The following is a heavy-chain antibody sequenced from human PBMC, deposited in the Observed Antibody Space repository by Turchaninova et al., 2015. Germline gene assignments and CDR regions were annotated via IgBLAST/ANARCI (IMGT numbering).Heavy chain of an antibody. J-gene: IGHJ6*02. CDR2: IYLDDDK. Sequence: QITLKESGPTLVKPTQTLTLTCTFSGFSLSTSGVGVGWIRQPPGKALEWLALIYLDDDKVYSPSLKSRPTIPTEPPKNQRGPTKNQKKNQVVLTRTNMDPLETATYYCAHISRTFYYYYGMDVWGQGTTVTVSS. V-gene: IGHV2-5*02. D-gene: IGHD1-14*01. CDR1: GFSLSTSGVG. CDR3: AHISRTFYYYYGMDV.